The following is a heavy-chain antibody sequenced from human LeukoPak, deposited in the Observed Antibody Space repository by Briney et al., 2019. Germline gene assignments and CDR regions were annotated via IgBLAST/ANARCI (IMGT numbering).Heavy chain of an antibody. CDR1: GFTFDDYA. Sequence: GRSLRLSCAASGFTFDDYAMHWVRQAPGKGLEWVSGISWNSGSIGYADSVKGRFTISRDNAKNSLYLQMNSLRAEDTALYYCAKVRYPRLRPPYWYFDLWGRGTLVTVSS. V-gene: IGHV3-9*01. J-gene: IGHJ2*01. D-gene: IGHD4-17*01. CDR3: AKVRYPRLRPPYWYFDL. CDR2: ISWNSGSI.